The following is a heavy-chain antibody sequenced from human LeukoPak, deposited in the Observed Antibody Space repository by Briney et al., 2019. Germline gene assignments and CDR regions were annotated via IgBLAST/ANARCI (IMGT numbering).Heavy chain of an antibody. CDR2: ISFDGSNK. D-gene: IGHD4-23*01. V-gene: IGHV3-30*04. J-gene: IGHJ4*02. CDR3: ARARYGGNWGELAY. Sequence: GGSLRLSCAASGFAFSSYSMHWVRQPPGKGLEWVAVISFDGSNKYYADSVKGRVTISRDNSKNTLYLQTNSLRTEDTAVYYCARARYGGNWGELAYWGQGTLVTVSS. CDR1: GFAFSSYS.